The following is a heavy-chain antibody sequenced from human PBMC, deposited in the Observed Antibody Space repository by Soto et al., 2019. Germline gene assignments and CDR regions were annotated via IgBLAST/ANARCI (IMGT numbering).Heavy chain of an antibody. D-gene: IGHD4-4*01. CDR3: ARVSARPPTVTTFDY. Sequence: QVQLQQWGAGLLKPSETLSLTCAVYGGSFSGYYWSWIRQPPGKGLEWIGEINHSGSTNYNPSLNSRVTISVDTSKNQFSLKLSSVTAADTAVYYCARVSARPPTVTTFDYWGQGTLVTVSS. CDR1: GGSFSGYY. CDR2: INHSGST. V-gene: IGHV4-34*01. J-gene: IGHJ4*02.